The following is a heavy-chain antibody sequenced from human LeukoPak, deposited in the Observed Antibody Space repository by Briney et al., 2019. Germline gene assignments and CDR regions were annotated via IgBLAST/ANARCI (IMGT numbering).Heavy chain of an antibody. CDR2: ISSSGSTI. V-gene: IGHV3-48*03. CDR3: AGLGITMIGGV. J-gene: IGHJ6*04. Sequence: PGGSLRLSCAASGFTFSSYEMNWVRQAPGKGLEWVSYISSSGSTIYYADSVKGRSTISRDNAKNSLYLQMNSLRAEDTAVYYCAGLGITMIGGVWGKGTTVTISS. CDR1: GFTFSSYE. D-gene: IGHD3-10*02.